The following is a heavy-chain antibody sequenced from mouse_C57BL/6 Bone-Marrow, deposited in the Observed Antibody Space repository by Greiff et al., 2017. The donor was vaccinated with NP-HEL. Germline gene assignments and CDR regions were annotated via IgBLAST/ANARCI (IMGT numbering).Heavy chain of an antibody. CDR3: AITGRGATWCAY. CDR1: GYTFTSYW. D-gene: IGHD4-1*01. Sequence: QVQLQQPGAELVKPGASVKLSCKASGYTFTSYWMQWVKQRPGQGLEWIGEIDPSDSYTNYNQKFKGKATLTVDTSSSTAYMQLSSLTSEDSAVDYCAITGRGATWCAYWGQGTLVTVSA. V-gene: IGHV1-50*01. CDR2: IDPSDSYT. J-gene: IGHJ3*01.